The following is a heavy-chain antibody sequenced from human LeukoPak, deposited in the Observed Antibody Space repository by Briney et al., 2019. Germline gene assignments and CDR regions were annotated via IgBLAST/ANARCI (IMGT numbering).Heavy chain of an antibody. CDR1: GFAFSRHW. CDR2: INSDGGST. V-gene: IGHV3-74*01. CDR3: ARDLHFSNWFDP. J-gene: IGHJ5*02. Sequence: QPGGSLRLSCAASGFAFSRHWMHWVRQAPGKGLVWVSRINSDGGSTTYADSVKGRFTISRDNAKNTLYLQMNSLRAEDTAVYYCARDLHFSNWFDPWGQGTLVTVSS. D-gene: IGHD2/OR15-2a*01.